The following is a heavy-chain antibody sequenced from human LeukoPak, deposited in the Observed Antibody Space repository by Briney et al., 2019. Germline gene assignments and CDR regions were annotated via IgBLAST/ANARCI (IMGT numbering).Heavy chain of an antibody. J-gene: IGHJ4*02. CDR3: ARRFRGKYYYFDY. D-gene: IGHD3-16*01. CDR1: GGSISSSSYY. Sequence: SETLSLTCTVSGGSISSSSYYWGWIRQPPGKGLEWIGSIYYSGSTYYNPSLKSRVTISVDTSKNQFSLKLSSVTAADTAVYYCARRFRGKYYYFDYWGQGTLVAVSS. CDR2: IYYSGST. V-gene: IGHV4-39*01.